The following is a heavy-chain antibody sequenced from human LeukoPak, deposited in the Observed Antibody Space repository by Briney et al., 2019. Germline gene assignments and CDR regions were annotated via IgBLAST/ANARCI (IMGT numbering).Heavy chain of an antibody. V-gene: IGHV4-59*08. CDR1: GGSISSYY. D-gene: IGHD3-9*01. CDR3: ARLIDYDILTGSGNWFDP. CDR2: IYYSGST. J-gene: IGHJ5*02. Sequence: SETLSLTCTVSGGSISSYYWSWIRQPPGKGLEWIGYIYYSGSTNYNPSLKSRVTISVDTSKNQFSLKLSSATAADTAVYYCARLIDYDILTGSGNWFDPWGQGTLVTVSS.